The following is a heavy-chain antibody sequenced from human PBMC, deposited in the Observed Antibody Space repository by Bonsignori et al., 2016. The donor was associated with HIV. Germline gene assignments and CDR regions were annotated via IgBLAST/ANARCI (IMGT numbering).Heavy chain of an antibody. J-gene: IGHJ4*02. Sequence: WVRQAPGQGLEYMGVINPNSGGTRFAQKFQGRVTLTRDSSTNTVYMELSSLTSDDTAVYYCARAGGTSWGYWGQGTLVTVSS. D-gene: IGHD1-14*01. CDR2: INPNSGGT. CDR3: ARAGGTSWGY. V-gene: IGHV1-46*01.